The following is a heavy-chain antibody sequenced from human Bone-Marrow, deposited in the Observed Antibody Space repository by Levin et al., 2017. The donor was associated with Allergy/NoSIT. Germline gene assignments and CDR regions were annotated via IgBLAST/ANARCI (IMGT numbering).Heavy chain of an antibody. Sequence: GGSLRLSCAGSGFTFSRYWMSWVRQAPGKGLEWVANIKKDGSEQKYVDSVKGRFTISRDNAKNSVYLQMNSLRAEDTAAYYCARDESIAQGEWYFDRWGRGTLVIVSS. D-gene: IGHD2-21*01. CDR2: IKKDGSEQ. CDR3: ARDESIAQGEWYFDR. V-gene: IGHV3-7*01. J-gene: IGHJ2*01. CDR1: GFTFSRYW.